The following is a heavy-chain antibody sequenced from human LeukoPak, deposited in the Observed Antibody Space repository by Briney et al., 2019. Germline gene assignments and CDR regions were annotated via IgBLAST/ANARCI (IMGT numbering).Heavy chain of an antibody. CDR2: ISYDGSNK. D-gene: IGHD4-23*01. J-gene: IGHJ6*02. CDR1: GFTFSSYG. V-gene: IGHV3-30*18. Sequence: PGRSLRLSCAASGFTFSSYGMHWVRQAPGKGLEWVAVISYDGSNKYYADSVKGRFTISRGNSKNTLYLQMNSLRAEDTAVYYCAKETFYGGNPMDVWGQGTTVTVSS. CDR3: AKETFYGGNPMDV.